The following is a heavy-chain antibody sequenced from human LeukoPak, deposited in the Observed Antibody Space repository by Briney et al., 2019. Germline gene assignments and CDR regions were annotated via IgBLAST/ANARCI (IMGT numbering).Heavy chain of an antibody. CDR3: ARAGSERAHDAFDI. CDR2: IYYSGST. V-gene: IGHV4-61*01. D-gene: IGHD1-26*01. J-gene: IGHJ3*02. Sequence: SETLSLTCTVSGGSVSSGSYYWSWIRQPPGKGLEWIGYIYYSGSTNYNPSLKSRVTISVDTSKNQLSLKLSSVTAADTAVYYCARAGSERAHDAFDIWGQGTMVTVSS. CDR1: GGSVSSGSYY.